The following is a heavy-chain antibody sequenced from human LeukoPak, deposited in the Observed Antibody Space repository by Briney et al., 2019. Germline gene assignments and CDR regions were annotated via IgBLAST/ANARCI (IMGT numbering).Heavy chain of an antibody. D-gene: IGHD3-9*01. J-gene: IGHJ5*02. V-gene: IGHV1-69*13. Sequence: SVKVSCRASGGTFSSYAISWVRQAPGQGLEWIGGIIPIFGTANYAQKFQGRVTITADESTSTAYMELSSLRSEDTAVYYCARDPPYYDILTGYSTNWFDPWGQGTLVTVSS. CDR3: ARDPPYYDILTGYSTNWFDP. CDR1: GGTFSSYA. CDR2: IIPIFGTA.